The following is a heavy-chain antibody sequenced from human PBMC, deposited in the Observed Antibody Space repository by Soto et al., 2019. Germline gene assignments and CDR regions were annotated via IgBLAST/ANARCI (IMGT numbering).Heavy chain of an antibody. J-gene: IGHJ5*02. CDR2: IYYSGST. CDR3: ARGGPDCSGGSCYPWFDP. Sequence: SETLSLTCTVSGGSISSYYWSWIRQPPGKGLEWIGYIYYSGSTNYNPSLKSRVTISVDTSKNQFSLKLSSVTAADTAVYYCARGGPDCSGGSCYPWFDPWGQGTLVTVSS. V-gene: IGHV4-59*01. D-gene: IGHD2-15*01. CDR1: GGSISSYY.